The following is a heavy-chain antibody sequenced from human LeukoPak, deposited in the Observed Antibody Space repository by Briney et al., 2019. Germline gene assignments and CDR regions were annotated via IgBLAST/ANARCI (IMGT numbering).Heavy chain of an antibody. Sequence: GGSLRLSCAASGFSLSGYWMTWVRQAPGKGLEWVANINRDGSQKNHVDSVQGRFTISRDNAKNSLYLQMNSLTAEDMAVYYCAKDGSGSYSHVYYYYYMDV. CDR2: INRDGSQK. D-gene: IGHD1-26*01. CDR1: GFSLSGYW. J-gene: IGHJ6*03. V-gene: IGHV3-7*03. CDR3: AKDGSGSYSHVYYYYYMDV.